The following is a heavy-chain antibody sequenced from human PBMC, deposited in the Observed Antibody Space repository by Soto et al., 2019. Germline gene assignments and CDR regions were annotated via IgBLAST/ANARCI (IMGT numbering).Heavy chain of an antibody. CDR3: ARARYYYYSGLDV. V-gene: IGHV3-30-3*01. Sequence: GGSLRLSCAASGITFSRSVMHWVRQAPGKGLEWLSIISYDGSDGYYADSVKGRFTISRDNSENAVYLQMNSLRSEDTAVYYCARARYYYYSGLDVWGQGTTVTVSS. J-gene: IGHJ6*02. CDR2: ISYDGSDG. CDR1: GITFSRSV.